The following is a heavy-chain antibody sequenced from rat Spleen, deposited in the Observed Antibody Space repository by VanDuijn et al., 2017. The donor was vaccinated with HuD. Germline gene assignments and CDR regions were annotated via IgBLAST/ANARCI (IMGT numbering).Heavy chain of an antibody. CDR2: IRTKPNNYAT. J-gene: IGHJ4*01. D-gene: IGHD1-11*01. V-gene: IGHV10-5*01. CDR1: GFSLTSY. CDR3: AKEAHYGGLMDA. Sequence: VQLKESGPGLVQPSQTLSLTCTVSGFSLTSYHVSWVRQAPGKGLEWVARIRTKPNNYATYYTDSVKGRFTISRDDSKSMVYLQMDNLKTEDTATYYCAKEAHYGGLMDAWGQGASVTVSS.